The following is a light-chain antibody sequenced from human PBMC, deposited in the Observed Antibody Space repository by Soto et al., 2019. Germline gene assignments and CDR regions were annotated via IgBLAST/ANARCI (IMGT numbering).Light chain of an antibody. CDR2: DVS. CDR3: CSYAGSYTYV. Sequence: QSALTQPRSVSGSPGQSVTISCTGTSSDVGGYNYVSWYQQHPGKAPKLMIYDVSKRPSGVPDRFSGSKSGNTASLTISGLQVEYEAEYYCCSYAGSYTYVFGTGTKVTVL. CDR1: SSDVGGYNY. J-gene: IGLJ1*01. V-gene: IGLV2-11*01.